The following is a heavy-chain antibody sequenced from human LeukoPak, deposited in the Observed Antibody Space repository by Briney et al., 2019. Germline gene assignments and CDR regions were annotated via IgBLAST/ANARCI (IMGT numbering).Heavy chain of an antibody. J-gene: IGHJ4*02. D-gene: IGHD3-10*01. V-gene: IGHV3-48*01. CDR1: GFPFSTYS. Sequence: GGSLRLSCAASGFPFSTYSMNWVRQAPGKGLEWVSYISGTSTTTYYADSVKGRFTISRDNAKNSLYLQMNSLRAEDTAVYYCARDGDGSGSYYAVDYWGQGTLVTVSS. CDR3: ARDGDGSGSYYAVDY. CDR2: ISGTSTTT.